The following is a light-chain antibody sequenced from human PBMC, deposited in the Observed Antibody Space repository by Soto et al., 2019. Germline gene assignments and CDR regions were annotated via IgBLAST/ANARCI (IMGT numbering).Light chain of an antibody. CDR3: LRCFGGFQPGV. CDR2: RAT. Sequence: QSVVTQEPSLTVSPGGTVTLTCASSTGAVAATHYPNWFQQKSGQPPRPLIYRATNRHSWTPARFSGSFFGGKAALTLSDVQLGDEANYYGLRCFGGFQPGVFGGGTKLTVL. J-gene: IGLJ3*02. V-gene: IGLV7-43*01. CDR1: TGAVAATHY.